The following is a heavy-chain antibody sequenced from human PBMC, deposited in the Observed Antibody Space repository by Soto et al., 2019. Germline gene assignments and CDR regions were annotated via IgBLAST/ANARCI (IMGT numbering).Heavy chain of an antibody. J-gene: IGHJ4*02. CDR1: GFPFSTNA. CDR2: VSGGGGRT. Sequence: PGGSLRLSCVASGFPFSTNAVGWVRQAPGRGLEWISGVSGGGGRTYYADSVKGRFTISRDNSKDTLYLQMSSLRAEDTAKYYCAKIAEAVAGTVYGYWGQGTLVTVSS. V-gene: IGHV3-23*01. CDR3: AKIAEAVAGTVYGY. D-gene: IGHD6-19*01.